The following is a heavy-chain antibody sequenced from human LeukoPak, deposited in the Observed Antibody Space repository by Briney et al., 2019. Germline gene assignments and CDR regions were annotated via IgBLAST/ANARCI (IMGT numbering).Heavy chain of an antibody. J-gene: IGHJ4*02. V-gene: IGHV1-69*13. CDR3: ARDGETYYYDSSGFLDY. CDR1: GGTFSSYA. D-gene: IGHD3-22*01. CDR2: IIPIFGTA. Sequence: SVKVSCKASGGTFSSYAISWVRQAPGQGLEWMGGIIPIFGTANYAQKFQGRVTITADESTSTAYMELSSLRSEDTAVYYCARDGETYYYDSSGFLDYWGQGTLVTVSS.